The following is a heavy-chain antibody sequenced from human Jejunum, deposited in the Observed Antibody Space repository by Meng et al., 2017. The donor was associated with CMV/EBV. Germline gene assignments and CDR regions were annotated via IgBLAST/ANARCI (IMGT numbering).Heavy chain of an antibody. CDR2: VYHSGST. CDR3: ARNPPICGTTSCYRAENWFDP. V-gene: IGHV4-38-2*01. CDR1: GYY. Sequence: GYYWGWIRQPPGKGLEWIGSVYHSGSTYYHPSLKSRVTISVDTSKNQFSLRMTSVTAADTAFYYCARNPPICGTTSCYRAENWFDPWGQGTLVTVSS. J-gene: IGHJ5*02. D-gene: IGHD2-2*01.